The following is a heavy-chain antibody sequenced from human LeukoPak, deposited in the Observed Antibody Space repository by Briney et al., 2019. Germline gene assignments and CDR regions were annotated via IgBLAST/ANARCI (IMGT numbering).Heavy chain of an antibody. J-gene: IGHJ4*02. D-gene: IGHD1-26*01. CDR1: GGTFSSYA. CDR2: ISAYNGNT. V-gene: IGHV1-18*01. Sequence: APVKVSCKASGGTFSSYAISWVRQAPGQGLEWMGWISAYNGNTNYAQKLQGRVTMTTDTSTSTAYMELRSLRSDDTAVYYCARWVGGSFDYWGQGTLVTVSS. CDR3: ARWVGGSFDY.